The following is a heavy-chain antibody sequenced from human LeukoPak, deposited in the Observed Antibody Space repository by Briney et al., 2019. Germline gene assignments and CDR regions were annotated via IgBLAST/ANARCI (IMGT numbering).Heavy chain of an antibody. J-gene: IGHJ4*02. CDR3: ASALRSGWQGLFDY. CDR1: GGSISSSSYY. Sequence: SETLSLTCTVSGGSISSSSYYWSWIRQPPGTGLEWIGEINHSGSTNYNPSLKSRVTISVDTSKNQFSLKLSSVTAADTAVYYCASALRSGWQGLFDYWGQGTLVTVSS. D-gene: IGHD6-19*01. V-gene: IGHV4-39*07. CDR2: INHSGST.